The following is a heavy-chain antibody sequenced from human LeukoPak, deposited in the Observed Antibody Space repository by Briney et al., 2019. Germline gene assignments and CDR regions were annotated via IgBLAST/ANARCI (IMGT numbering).Heavy chain of an antibody. CDR1: GGTFSSYA. D-gene: IGHD6-13*01. CDR2: FIPIFGTA. Sequence: GSSVKVSCKASGGTFSSYAISWVRQAPGQGLEWMGGFIPIFGTANYAQKFQGRVTITADESTSTAYMELSSLRSEDTAVYYCARSGIAAAGTSFDIWGQGTMVTVSS. CDR3: ARSGIAAAGTSFDI. V-gene: IGHV1-69*01. J-gene: IGHJ3*02.